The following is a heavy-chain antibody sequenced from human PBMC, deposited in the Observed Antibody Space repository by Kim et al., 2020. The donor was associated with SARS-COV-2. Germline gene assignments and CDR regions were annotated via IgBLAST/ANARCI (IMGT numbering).Heavy chain of an antibody. D-gene: IGHD1-7*01. CDR1: GFTFSNYA. CDR2: ITASGVSS. CDR3: SNGLWWPVCGTAHPGYF. V-gene: IGHV3-23*01. Sequence: GGSLRLSCTASGFTFSNYAMNWVRQAPGMWLDFVSSITASGVSSVYSVSVMGRFFVSRYNSKNTLFVQINILVVEDTALFFFSNGLWWPVCGTAHPGYF. J-gene: IGHJ4*03.